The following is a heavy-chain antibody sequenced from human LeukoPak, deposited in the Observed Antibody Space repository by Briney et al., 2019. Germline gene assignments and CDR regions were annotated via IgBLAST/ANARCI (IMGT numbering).Heavy chain of an antibody. D-gene: IGHD3-22*01. Sequence: GGSLRLSCAASGFTFSSYAMSWVRQAPGKGLEWVSGISVSGGSTAYADSVKGRFTISRDNPRNTLHMQMNSLRAEDTALYYCAIMHPYYDGNGYWVQWGQGTLVTVSS. CDR3: AIMHPYYDGNGYWVQ. J-gene: IGHJ4*02. CDR1: GFTFSSYA. CDR2: ISVSGGST. V-gene: IGHV3-23*01.